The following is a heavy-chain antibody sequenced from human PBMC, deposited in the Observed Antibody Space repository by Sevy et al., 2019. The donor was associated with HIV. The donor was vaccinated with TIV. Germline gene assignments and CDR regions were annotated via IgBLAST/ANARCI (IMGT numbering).Heavy chain of an antibody. Sequence: GGSLRLSCKVSGFTFSVYTMHWVRQAPGKGLEWVSSISRTTTTYYADSVRGRFTISRDNANNSLYLEMNSLRDDDTAVYYCARDAYYYDSREENWFDPWGQGTLVTVSS. CDR1: GFTFSVYT. CDR2: ISRTTTT. CDR3: ARDAYYYDSREENWFDP. D-gene: IGHD3-22*01. V-gene: IGHV3-48*02. J-gene: IGHJ5*02.